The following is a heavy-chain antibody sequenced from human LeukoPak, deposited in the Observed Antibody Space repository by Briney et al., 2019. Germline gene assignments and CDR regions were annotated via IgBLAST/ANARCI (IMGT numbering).Heavy chain of an antibody. V-gene: IGHV4-30-4*08. Sequence: SETPSLTCTVSGGSISSGDYYWSWIRQPPGKGLEWIGYIYYSGSTYYNPSLKSRVTISVDTSKNQFSLKLSSVTAADTAVYYCAKSGYDLTNAFDIWGQGTMVTVSS. CDR2: IYYSGST. D-gene: IGHD5-12*01. CDR3: AKSGYDLTNAFDI. J-gene: IGHJ3*02. CDR1: GGSISSGDYY.